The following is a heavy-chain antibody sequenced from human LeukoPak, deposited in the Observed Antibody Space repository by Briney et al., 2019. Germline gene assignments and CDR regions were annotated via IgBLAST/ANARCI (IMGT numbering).Heavy chain of an antibody. Sequence: GGSLRLSCAASGFTFSSYSMNWVRQAPGKGLEWVSSISSSGSYRYYADSVKGRFTISRDNAKNSLYLQMNSLRAEDTAVYYCARVWGSGPFDYWGQGTLVTVSS. J-gene: IGHJ4*02. D-gene: IGHD3-10*01. CDR3: ARVWGSGPFDY. CDR1: GFTFSSYS. V-gene: IGHV3-21*01. CDR2: ISSSGSYR.